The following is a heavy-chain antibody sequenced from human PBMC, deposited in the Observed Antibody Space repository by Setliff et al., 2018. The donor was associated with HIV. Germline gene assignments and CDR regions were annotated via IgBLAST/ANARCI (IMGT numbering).Heavy chain of an antibody. CDR2: LRTGNGDT. D-gene: IGHD1-1*01. CDR1: GYTFTTYS. Sequence: PSVKVSCKVSGYTFTTYSIHWVRQAPGQRPEWMGWLRTGNGDTSYSESLQGRVTFTSDTSANTAYMELRSLGSDDTAVYFCARRASTAEVFDYWGQGTLVTVSS. J-gene: IGHJ4*02. V-gene: IGHV1-3*04. CDR3: ARRASTAEVFDY.